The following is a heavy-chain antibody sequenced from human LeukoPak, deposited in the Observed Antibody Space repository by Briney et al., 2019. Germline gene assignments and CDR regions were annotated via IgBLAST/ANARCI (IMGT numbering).Heavy chain of an antibody. D-gene: IGHD4-23*01. Sequence: ASVKVSCKASGYTFTTYYMHWVRQAPGQGLEWMGWINPNSGGTNYAQKSQGRVTMTRDTSITTAYMELSRLRSDDTAVYYCAREIYTGGFDYWGQGTLVTVSS. J-gene: IGHJ4*02. CDR1: GYTFTTYY. CDR2: INPNSGGT. V-gene: IGHV1-2*02. CDR3: AREIYTGGFDY.